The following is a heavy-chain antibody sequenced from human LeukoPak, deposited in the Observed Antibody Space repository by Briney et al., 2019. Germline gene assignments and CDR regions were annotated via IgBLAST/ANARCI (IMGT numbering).Heavy chain of an antibody. D-gene: IGHD1-26*01. CDR3: ARVRQSGSPLDY. J-gene: IGHJ4*02. CDR1: GFTFSDYY. V-gene: IGHV3-11*05. Sequence: GGSLRLSCAASGFTFSDYYMSWIRQAPGKGLEWVSYISKSGDNTNYADSVKGRFTISRDNAKNSLYLQMNSLRAEDTAVYYCARVRQSGSPLDYWGQGTGLTISS. CDR2: ISKSGDNT.